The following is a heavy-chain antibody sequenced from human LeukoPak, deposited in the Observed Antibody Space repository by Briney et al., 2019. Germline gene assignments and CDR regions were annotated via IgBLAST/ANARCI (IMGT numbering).Heavy chain of an antibody. CDR2: IKQDGSEK. CDR3: ARETRGSYVPGLDS. Sequence: GGSLRLSCAASGFTFSNYWISWVRQAPGKGPEWVANIKQDGSEKYYVNSVKGRFTISRDNAKNSLNLQMNSLRAEDTAVYYCARETRGSYVPGLDSWGQGTLVTVSS. J-gene: IGHJ4*02. D-gene: IGHD1-26*01. V-gene: IGHV3-7*01. CDR1: GFTFSNYW.